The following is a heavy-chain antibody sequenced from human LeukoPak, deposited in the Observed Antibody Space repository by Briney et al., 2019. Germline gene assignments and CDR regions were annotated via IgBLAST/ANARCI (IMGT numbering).Heavy chain of an antibody. CDR3: ARLITMVRGVNDY. J-gene: IGHJ4*02. V-gene: IGHV3-9*01. Sequence: GGSLRLSCAASGFNFDDYVMNWVRQAPGKGLEWVSGISWNSGSIGYADSVKGRFTISRENAKNSLYLQMNSLRAEDTAVYYCARLITMVRGVNDYWGQGTLVTVSS. CDR1: GFNFDDYV. CDR2: ISWNSGSI. D-gene: IGHD3-10*01.